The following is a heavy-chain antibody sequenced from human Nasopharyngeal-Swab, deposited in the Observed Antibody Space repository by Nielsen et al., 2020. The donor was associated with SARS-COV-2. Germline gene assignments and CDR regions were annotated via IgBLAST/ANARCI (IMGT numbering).Heavy chain of an antibody. CDR3: ASGYGSGRGKYFQH. CDR2: TNPSGGST. Sequence: WVRQAPGQGLEWMGITNPSGGSTSYAQKFQGRVTMTRDTSTSTVYMELSSLRSEDTAVYYCASGYGSGRGKYFQHWGQGTLVTVSS. V-gene: IGHV1-46*01. D-gene: IGHD3-10*01. J-gene: IGHJ1*01.